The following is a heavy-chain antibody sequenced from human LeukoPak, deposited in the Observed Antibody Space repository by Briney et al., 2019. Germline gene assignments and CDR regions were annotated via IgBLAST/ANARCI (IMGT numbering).Heavy chain of an antibody. D-gene: IGHD3-3*01. Sequence: SETLSLTCAVSGGSISSSNWWSWVRQPPGKGLEWIGEIYHSGSTNYNPSLKSRVTISVDTSKNQFSLKLSSVTAADTAVYYCARIGFYDFWSGYLDYWGQGTLVTVSS. J-gene: IGHJ4*02. V-gene: IGHV4-4*02. CDR3: ARIGFYDFWSGYLDY. CDR2: IYHSGST. CDR1: GGSISSSNW.